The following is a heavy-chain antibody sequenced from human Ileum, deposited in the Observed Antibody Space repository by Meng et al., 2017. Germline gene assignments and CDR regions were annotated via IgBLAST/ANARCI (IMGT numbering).Heavy chain of an antibody. V-gene: IGHV1-2*02. CDR1: GYTFTGYH. Sequence: ASVKVSCKGFGYTFTGYHIPWVRQAPGQGLEWVGWINPKDGSTRYAQRYQGRVTITSDTSINTAFMELTRLRSDDSAMYYCARDLSGDGAAYFEYWGQGTLVTVSS. CDR3: ARDLSGDGAAYFEY. D-gene: IGHD7-27*01. CDR2: INPKDGST. J-gene: IGHJ4*02.